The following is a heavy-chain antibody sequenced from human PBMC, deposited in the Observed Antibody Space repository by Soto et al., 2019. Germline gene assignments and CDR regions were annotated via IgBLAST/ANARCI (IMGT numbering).Heavy chain of an antibody. Sequence: SETLSLTCTVSGGSISSYYWSWIRQPPGKGLEWIGDIYYSGSTNYNPYLKSRVTISVDTTKNQFSLKLSSVTAADTAVYYCARDRIDFWSDCYYYGMDVWGQGTTVTVSS. J-gene: IGHJ6*02. CDR2: IYYSGST. V-gene: IGHV4-59*12. CDR3: ARDRIDFWSDCYYYGMDV. D-gene: IGHD3-3*01. CDR1: GGSISSYY.